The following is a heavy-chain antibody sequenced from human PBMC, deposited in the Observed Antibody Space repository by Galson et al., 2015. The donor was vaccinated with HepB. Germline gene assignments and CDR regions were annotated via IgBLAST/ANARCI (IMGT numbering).Heavy chain of an antibody. CDR1: GFTFSSYA. J-gene: IGHJ6*02. CDR3: ARDSGSYYNGFHYYYYYGMDV. V-gene: IGHV3-23*01. D-gene: IGHD3-10*01. CDR2: ISGSGGST. Sequence: SLRLSCAASGFTFSSYAMSWVRQAPGKGLEWVSAISGSGGSTYYADSVKGRFTISRDNSKNTLYLQMNSLRAEDTAVYYCARDSGSYYNGFHYYYYYGMDVWGQGTTATVSS.